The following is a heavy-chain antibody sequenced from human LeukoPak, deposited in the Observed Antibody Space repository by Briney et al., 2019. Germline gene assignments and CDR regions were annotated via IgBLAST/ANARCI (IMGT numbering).Heavy chain of an antibody. V-gene: IGHV4-34*01. CDR2: INHSGST. Sequence: SETLSLTCAVYGGSFSGYYWIWIRQPPGKGLEWIGEINHSGSTNYNPSLKSRVTISVDTSKNQFSLKLSSVTAADTAVYYCASEVAATVAFDIWGQGTMVTVSS. CDR1: GGSFSGYY. CDR3: ASEVAATVAFDI. D-gene: IGHD2-15*01. J-gene: IGHJ3*02.